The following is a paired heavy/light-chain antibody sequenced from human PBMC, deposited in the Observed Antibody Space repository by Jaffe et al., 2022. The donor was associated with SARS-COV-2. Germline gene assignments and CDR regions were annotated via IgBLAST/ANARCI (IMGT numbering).Light chain of an antibody. CDR1: SGSIASNY. Sequence: NFMLTQPQSVSESPGKTVNISCTGSSGSIASNYVQWYQQRPGSAPTTVIYKNNERPSGVPDRFSGSIDSSSNSASLTISGLKTEDEADYYCQSYDVNNQVFGGGTKLTVL. CDR2: KNN. CDR3: QSYDVNNQV. J-gene: IGLJ3*02. V-gene: IGLV6-57*02.
Heavy chain of an antibody. CDR1: GFTFTTAW. CDR3: TTHDPINRE. D-gene: IGHD1-1*01. V-gene: IGHV3-15*01. J-gene: IGHJ2*01. Sequence: EVQLVESGGGLAEPGGSLRLSCSASGFTFTTAWMSWVRRTPGRGLEWVGRIKSKGDGGTTDYAAPVKGRFTISRDDSKATLYLQMNSLKTEDTAAYYCTTHDPINREWGRGTLVIVSS. CDR2: IKSKGDGGTT.